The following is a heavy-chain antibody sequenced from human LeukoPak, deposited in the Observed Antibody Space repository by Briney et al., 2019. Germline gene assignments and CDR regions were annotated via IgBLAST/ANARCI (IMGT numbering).Heavy chain of an antibody. CDR2: ISSSGSTI. D-gene: IGHD6-13*01. V-gene: IGHV3-48*03. CDR3: ARVAGIAAAGRYMDV. J-gene: IGHJ6*03. CDR1: GFTYSSYE. Sequence: GGSLRLSCAASGFTYSSYEMNWVRQAPGKGLEWVSYISSSGSTIYYADSVKGRFTISRDNAKNSLYLQMNSLRAEDTAVYYCARVAGIAAAGRYMDVWGKGTTVTISS.